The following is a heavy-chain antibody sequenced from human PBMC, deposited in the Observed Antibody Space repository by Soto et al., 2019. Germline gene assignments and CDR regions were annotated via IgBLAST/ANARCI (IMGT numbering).Heavy chain of an antibody. V-gene: IGHV4-34*01. CDR2: INHSGST. CDR3: ARGPPITIFGVVSPLRYYYYMDV. CDR1: GGSFSGYY. J-gene: IGHJ6*03. D-gene: IGHD3-3*01. Sequence: SETLSLTCAVYGGSFSGYYWSWIRQPPGKGLEWIGEINHSGSTNYNPSLKSRVTISVDTSKNQFSLKLSSVTAADTAVYYCARGPPITIFGVVSPLRYYYYMDVWGKGTTVTVSS.